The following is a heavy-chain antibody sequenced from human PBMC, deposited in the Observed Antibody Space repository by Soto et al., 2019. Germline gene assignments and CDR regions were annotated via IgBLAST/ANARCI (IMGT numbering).Heavy chain of an antibody. V-gene: IGHV4-30-2*01. Sequence: SETLSLTCAVSGGSISSGGYSWSWIRQPPGKGLEWIGYIYHSGSTYYNPSLKSRVTISVDRSKNQFSLKLSSVTAADTAVYYCARFFRAASWFDPWGQGTLVTVSS. J-gene: IGHJ5*02. CDR3: ARFFRAASWFDP. CDR1: GGSISSGGYS. CDR2: IYHSGST.